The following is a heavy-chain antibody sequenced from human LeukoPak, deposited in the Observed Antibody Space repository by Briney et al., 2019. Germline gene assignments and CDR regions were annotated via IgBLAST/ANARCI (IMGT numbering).Heavy chain of an antibody. J-gene: IGHJ4*02. CDR1: GYTFTSYY. Sequence: ASVKVSCKASGYTFTSYYMHWVRQAPGQGLEWMGIINPSGGSTSYAQKFQGRVTMTEDTSTDTAYMELSSLRSEDTAVYYCATGRWNYDFWSGYYDYWGQGTLVTVSS. D-gene: IGHD3-3*01. V-gene: IGHV1-46*01. CDR2: INPSGGST. CDR3: ATGRWNYDFWSGYYDY.